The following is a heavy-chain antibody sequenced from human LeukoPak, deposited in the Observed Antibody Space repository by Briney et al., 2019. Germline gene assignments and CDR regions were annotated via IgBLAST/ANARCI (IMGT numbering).Heavy chain of an antibody. CDR1: GYSFTSYW. J-gene: IGHJ4*02. CDR3: ARRGEAMDPFDY. Sequence: GESLKISCKDSGYSFTSYWIGWVRQMPGKGLEWMGISYPGDSDTRYSPSFQGQVTISADKSINTAYLQWSSLKASDTAIYYCARRGEAMDPFDYWGQGTLVTVS. D-gene: IGHD5-18*01. V-gene: IGHV5-51*01. CDR2: SYPGDSDT.